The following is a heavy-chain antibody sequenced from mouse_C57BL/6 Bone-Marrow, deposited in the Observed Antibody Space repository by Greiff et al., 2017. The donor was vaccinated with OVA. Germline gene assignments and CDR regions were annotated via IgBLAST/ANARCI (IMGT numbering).Heavy chain of an antibody. D-gene: IGHD2-4*01. CDR1: GYSFTSYY. J-gene: IGHJ2*01. V-gene: IGHV1-66*01. CDR2: IYPGSGNT. CDR3: ARIYYDYDGYYFDY. Sequence: QVQLKQSGPELVKPGASVKISCKASGYSFTSYYIHWVKQRPGQGLEWIGWIYPGSGNTKYNEKFKGKATLTADTSSSTAYMQLSSLTSEDSAVYYCARIYYDYDGYYFDYWGQGTTLTVSS.